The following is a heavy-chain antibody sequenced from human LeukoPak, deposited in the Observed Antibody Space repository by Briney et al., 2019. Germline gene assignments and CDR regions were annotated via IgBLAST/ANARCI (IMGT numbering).Heavy chain of an antibody. V-gene: IGHV3-30*18. CDR2: ISFDGKTK. CDR3: AKEMSSSNIDH. Sequence: GGSLRLSCAASGFTFRSYWMHWVRQAPGKGLEWVAVISFDGKTKYYTDSVKGRFTISRDNSKNTLYLQMNSLRAEDTAVYYCAKEMSSSNIDHCGQGTLVTVSS. CDR1: GFTFRSYW. J-gene: IGHJ4*02. D-gene: IGHD2-2*01.